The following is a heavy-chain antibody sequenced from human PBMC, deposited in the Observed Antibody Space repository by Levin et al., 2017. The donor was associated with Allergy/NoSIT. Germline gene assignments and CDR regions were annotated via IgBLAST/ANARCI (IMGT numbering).Heavy chain of an antibody. Sequence: PSETLSLTCAVSGGAFSSYYWSWIRQPPGKGLEWIGDIDVSGNTYYNASLKSRVTISVDTSRNQFSLRLDSVTAAATAVYFCARGHCSNGVCYPLSRHKFDYWGQGTLVSVSS. CDR1: GGAFSSYY. CDR2: IDVSGNT. D-gene: IGHD2-8*01. V-gene: IGHV4-34*01. J-gene: IGHJ4*02. CDR3: ARGHCSNGVCYPLSRHKFDY.